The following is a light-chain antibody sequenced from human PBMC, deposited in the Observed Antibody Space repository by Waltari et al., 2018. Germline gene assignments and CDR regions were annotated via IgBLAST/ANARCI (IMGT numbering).Light chain of an antibody. Sequence: ELVSTQPPATLSLSPGERATPSCRASQSIGKYLIWYQQKPGQAPRLLIYASSIRATGIPERFSGSGSGTYFTLTISSLEPEDFAVYYCQKNEAFPATFGQGTKVEIK. J-gene: IGKJ1*01. CDR2: ASS. CDR3: QKNEAFPAT. V-gene: IGKV3-20*01. CDR1: QSIGKY.